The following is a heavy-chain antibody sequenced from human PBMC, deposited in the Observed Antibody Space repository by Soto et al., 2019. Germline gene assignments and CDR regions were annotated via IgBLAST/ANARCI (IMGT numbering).Heavy chain of an antibody. CDR3: AGSYSNYGMGPYYYYGMDV. V-gene: IGHV5-10-1*01. J-gene: IGHJ6*02. CDR1: GYSFTSYW. Sequence: PGESLKISCKGSGYSFTSYWISWVRQMPGKGLEWMGRIDPSDSYTNYSPSFQGHVTISADKSISTAYLQWSSLKASDTAMYYCAGSYSNYGMGPYYYYGMDVWGQGTTVTVSS. D-gene: IGHD4-4*01. CDR2: IDPSDSYT.